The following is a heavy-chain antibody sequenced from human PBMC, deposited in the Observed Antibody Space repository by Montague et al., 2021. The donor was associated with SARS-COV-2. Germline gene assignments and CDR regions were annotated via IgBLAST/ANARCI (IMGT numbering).Heavy chain of an antibody. CDR2: ISAGGGA. Sequence: SETLSLTCTVSGDSITYFYWYWIWLPAGHGLDRIGLISAGGGANYNPSPSRRVPMSMETSTSQHPFTLNLVTVEDAAVYDCACGVVGAPPVVDYWGRGTLVTVSS. V-gene: IGHV4-4*07. CDR1: GDSITYFY. D-gene: IGHD2-15*01. CDR3: ACGVVGAPPVVDY. J-gene: IGHJ4*02.